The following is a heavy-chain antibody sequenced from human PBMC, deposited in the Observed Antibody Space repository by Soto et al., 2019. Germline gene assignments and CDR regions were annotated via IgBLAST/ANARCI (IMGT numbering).Heavy chain of an antibody. Sequence: QVQLVQSGAEVKKPGSSVKVSCKASGGTFSSYSINWVRQAPGQELEWMGEIIPIFGTANYAQKFQGRVMITADESTSTAYMELSSLRSEDTAVYYCARDGGRHSGGIDYWGQGTVVTVSS. CDR3: ARDGGRHSGGIDY. J-gene: IGHJ4*02. V-gene: IGHV1-69*01. CDR1: GGTFSSYS. D-gene: IGHD1-26*01. CDR2: IIPIFGTA.